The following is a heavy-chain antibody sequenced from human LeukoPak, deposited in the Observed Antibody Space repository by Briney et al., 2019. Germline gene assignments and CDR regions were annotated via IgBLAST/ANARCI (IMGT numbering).Heavy chain of an antibody. CDR2: INPSGGST. Sequence: ASVTVSFTASGYTFTSYYMHWVRQAPGQGLEWMGIINPSGGSTSYAQKFQGRVTLTRDSSTSTVYMELSSLRSEDTAVYFCARAPGSGWYERYVPDYWGQGTLVTVSS. CDR1: GYTFTSYY. D-gene: IGHD6-19*01. CDR3: ARAPGSGWYERYVPDY. V-gene: IGHV1-46*01. J-gene: IGHJ4*02.